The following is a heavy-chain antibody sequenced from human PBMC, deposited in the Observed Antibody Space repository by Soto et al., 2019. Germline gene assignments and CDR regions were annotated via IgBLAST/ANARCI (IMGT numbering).Heavy chain of an antibody. CDR1: GFTFSSYS. J-gene: IGHJ6*02. Sequence: VSLRLSCAASGFTFSSYSMNWVRQAPGKGLEWVSSIKSSSSYVYYADSVKGRFTISRDNAKNSLYLQMKSLRAEDTAVYYCLYGMDVWGQGTTVTVSS. CDR3: LYGMDV. CDR2: IKSSSSYV. V-gene: IGHV3-21*01.